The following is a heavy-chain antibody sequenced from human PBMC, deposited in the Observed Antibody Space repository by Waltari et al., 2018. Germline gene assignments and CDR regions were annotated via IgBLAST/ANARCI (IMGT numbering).Heavy chain of an antibody. D-gene: IGHD4-17*01. J-gene: IGHJ4*02. CDR2: INPHSGAT. V-gene: IGHV1-2*02. Sequence: QAHLVLSGAELKKPGAAVKVSGKASGYTFNAFYIHWVRQAPGQGPEWLGWINPHSGATRYARQFQGRVTLTADRAIDTAYMKLNSLKSDDTAMYYCAREGDYGSYFEFGGQGTLVTVSS. CDR1: GYTFNAFY. CDR3: AREGDYGSYFEF.